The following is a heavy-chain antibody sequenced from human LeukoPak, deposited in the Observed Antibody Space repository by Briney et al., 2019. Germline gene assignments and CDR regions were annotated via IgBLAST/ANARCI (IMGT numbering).Heavy chain of an antibody. J-gene: IGHJ3*01. CDR2: ISSYNGNT. D-gene: IGHD5-18*01. Sequence: ASVKVSCKTSGYTFTNYGISWVRQAPGQGLEWMGWISSYNGNTHYARELQGRLTVTTDTSTKTAYMELRSLTSDDTAVYYCVRADTAMITPQDAFDVWGQGTMVTVSS. CDR3: VRADTAMITPQDAFDV. CDR1: GYTFTNYG. V-gene: IGHV1-18*01.